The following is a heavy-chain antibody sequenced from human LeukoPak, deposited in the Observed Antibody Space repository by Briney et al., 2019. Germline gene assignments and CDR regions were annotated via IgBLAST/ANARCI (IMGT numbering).Heavy chain of an antibody. D-gene: IGHD4-11*01. V-gene: IGHV1-2*02. CDR3: ARHSKYANNWFDP. CDR1: GYTFSDYY. CDR2: INPNSAGT. J-gene: IGHJ5*02. Sequence: ASVKVSCKASGYTFSDYYMHWVRQAPGQGPEWMGWINPNSAGTKYAQKFQARVTMTWDTSISTAYMELSRLTSDGTAVYYCARHSKYANNWFDPWGQGTLVTVSA.